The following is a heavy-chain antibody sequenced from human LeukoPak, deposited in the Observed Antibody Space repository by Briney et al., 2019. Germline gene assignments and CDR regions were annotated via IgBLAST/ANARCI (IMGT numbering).Heavy chain of an antibody. CDR3: ARVGYYDSSGYYSQYYFDY. V-gene: IGHV1-18*01. CDR2: ISAYNGNT. J-gene: IGHJ4*02. D-gene: IGHD3-22*01. Sequence: APVQVSCKASGYTFTNYGISGVRQAPGQGLEWMGWISAYNGNTNYAQKLQGRVTMTTDTSTSTAYMELRSLRSDDTAVYYCARVGYYDSSGYYSQYYFDYWGQGTLVTVSS. CDR1: GYTFTNYG.